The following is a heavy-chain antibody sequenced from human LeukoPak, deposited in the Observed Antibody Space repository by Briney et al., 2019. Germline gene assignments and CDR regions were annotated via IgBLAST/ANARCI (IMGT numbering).Heavy chain of an antibody. CDR3: ARLDASGLDY. V-gene: IGHV3-23*01. J-gene: IGHJ4*02. CDR1: GFTFSSYG. D-gene: IGHD6-19*01. Sequence: GGSLRLSCAASGFTFSSYGMSWVRQAPGKGLEWVSTISGSGGSTYYADSVKGRFTISRDNSKNTLYLQMNSLRADDTAVYYCARLDASGLDYWGQGTLVTVSS. CDR2: ISGSGGST.